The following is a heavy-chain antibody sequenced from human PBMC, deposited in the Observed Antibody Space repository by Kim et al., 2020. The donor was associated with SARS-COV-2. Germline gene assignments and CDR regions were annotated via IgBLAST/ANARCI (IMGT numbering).Heavy chain of an antibody. CDR3: AKAIGDNNYFDS. Sequence: GGSLRLSCVASGFAINNYAMGWVRQAPGKGLEWVAGSGTLTEYADSVKGRLTISRDNSRNTVYLQMNSLRVGDTAIYFCAKAIGDNNYFDSGGQGTLVTVSS. D-gene: IGHD2-21*01. V-gene: IGHV3-23*01. CDR2: GSGTLT. CDR1: GFAINNYA. J-gene: IGHJ4*02.